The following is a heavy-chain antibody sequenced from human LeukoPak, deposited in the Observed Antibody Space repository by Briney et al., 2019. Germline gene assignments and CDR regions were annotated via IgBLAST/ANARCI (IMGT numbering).Heavy chain of an antibody. J-gene: IGHJ5*02. Sequence: PGGSLRLSCAASGFTFSSYNMNWVRQAPGKGLEWVSSISSSSSYIYYADSVKGRFTISRDNAKNSLYLQMNSLRAEDTAVYYCARDSSSWYPGWFDPWGQGTLVTVSS. CDR1: GFTFSSYN. V-gene: IGHV3-21*01. D-gene: IGHD6-13*01. CDR2: ISSSSSYI. CDR3: ARDSSSWYPGWFDP.